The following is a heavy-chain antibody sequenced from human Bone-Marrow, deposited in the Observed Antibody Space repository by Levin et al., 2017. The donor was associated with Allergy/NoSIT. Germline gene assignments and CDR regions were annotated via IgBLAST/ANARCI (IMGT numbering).Heavy chain of an antibody. CDR2: LNPASGAT. D-gene: IGHD1-26*01. J-gene: IGHJ4*02. Sequence: GESLKISCQASGYTFINYYMHWVRQAPGQGLEWMGRLNPASGATDFAEKFRGRLIMTGDESISTAYMELSSLTLDDTAIYSCARVGVGATPDHWGQGTLVTVSA. CDR1: GYTFINYY. V-gene: IGHV1-2*06. CDR3: ARVGVGATPDH.